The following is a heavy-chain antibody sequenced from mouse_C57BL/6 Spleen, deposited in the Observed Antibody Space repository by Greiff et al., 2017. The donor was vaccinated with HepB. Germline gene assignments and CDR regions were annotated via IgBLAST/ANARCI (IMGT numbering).Heavy chain of an antibody. CDR3: ARALIYYGNYGFAY. Sequence: DVMLVESGGGLVKPGGSLKLSCAASGFTFSSYAMSWVRQTPEKRLEWVATISDGGSYTYYPDNVKGRFTISRDNAKNNLYLQMSHLKSEDTAMYYCARALIYYGNYGFAYWGQGTLVTVSA. J-gene: IGHJ3*01. CDR1: GFTFSSYA. V-gene: IGHV5-4*03. CDR2: ISDGGSYT. D-gene: IGHD2-1*01.